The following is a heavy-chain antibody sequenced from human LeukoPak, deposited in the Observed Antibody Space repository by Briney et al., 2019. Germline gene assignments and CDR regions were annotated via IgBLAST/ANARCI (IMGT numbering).Heavy chain of an antibody. CDR2: VYYIGST. V-gene: IGHV4-39*07. D-gene: IGHD5-24*01. CDR3: AREDAEQMDNSFDI. CDR1: GGRSSDY. J-gene: IGHJ3*02. Sequence: SETLSLTCTVSGGRSSDYWGWIRQPPGKGPEWIGSVYYIGSTFYNPSLKSRLTISIDTSKNQFSLKLRSVTAADTAVYYCAREDAEQMDNSFDIWGQGTMVTVSS.